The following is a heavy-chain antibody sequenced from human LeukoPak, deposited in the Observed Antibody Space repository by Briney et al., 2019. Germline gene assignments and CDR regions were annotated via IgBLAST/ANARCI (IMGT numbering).Heavy chain of an antibody. J-gene: IGHJ3*02. CDR3: AREVLGAMNAFDI. V-gene: IGHV3-7*01. CDR1: GFTFSSYS. D-gene: IGHD2-8*01. CDR2: IKEDGSDR. Sequence: PGGSLRLSCAASGFTFSSYSMTWVRQAPGKGLERVANIKEDGSDRYYGDSVRGRFIISRDNAKNSLYLQMDSLRAEDTALYYCAREVLGAMNAFDIWGQGTMVTVSS.